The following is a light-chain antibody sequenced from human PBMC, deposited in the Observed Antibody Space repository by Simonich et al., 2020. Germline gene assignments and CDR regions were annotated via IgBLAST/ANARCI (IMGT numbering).Light chain of an antibody. CDR3: MQALQTIT. J-gene: IGKJ5*01. Sequence: DIVMTQSPLSLPVTPGEPASISCRSSQGLLHSNGYNYLDWYLQKPGQSPPLLIYLGSNRAAGVPDRFSGSGSGTDFTLKISRVEAEDVGVYYCMQALQTITFGQGTRLEIK. CDR2: LGS. CDR1: QGLLHSNGYNY. V-gene: IGKV2-28*01.